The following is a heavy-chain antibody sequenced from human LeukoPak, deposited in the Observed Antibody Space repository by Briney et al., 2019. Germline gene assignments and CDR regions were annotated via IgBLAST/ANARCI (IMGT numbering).Heavy chain of an antibody. J-gene: IGHJ4*02. CDR2: IIPIFGTA. CDR3: AREGEMIAVAGNLLFDY. D-gene: IGHD6-19*01. Sequence: GASVSVSFTASGGTFSIYAISWVRQAPRQGREWMGGIIPIFGTANYAQKFQGRVTITADESTSTAYMELSSLRSEDTAVYYCAREGEMIAVAGNLLFDYWGQGTLVTVSS. V-gene: IGHV1-69*13. CDR1: GGTFSIYA.